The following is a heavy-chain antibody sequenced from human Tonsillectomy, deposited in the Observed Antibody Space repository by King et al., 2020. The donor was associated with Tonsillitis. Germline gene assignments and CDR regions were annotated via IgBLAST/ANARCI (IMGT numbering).Heavy chain of an antibody. D-gene: IGHD6-13*01. CDR1: GYTFTNYG. CDR3: ARDRLGIATGLDSKQTFDV. Sequence: LVQSGAEVKKPGASVKVSCQASGYTFTNYGITWVRQAPGQGPEWMGWISVYNGNTENAQKFQGRVTMTTDTSTSTAYLELRSLRSDDTAVYYCARDRLGIATGLDSKQTFDVWGQGTTVIVTS. J-gene: IGHJ3*01. CDR2: ISVYNGNT. V-gene: IGHV1-18*04.